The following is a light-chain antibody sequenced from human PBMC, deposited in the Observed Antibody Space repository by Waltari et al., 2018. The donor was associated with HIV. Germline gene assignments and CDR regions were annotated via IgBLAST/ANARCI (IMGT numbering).Light chain of an antibody. CDR2: GNN. V-gene: IGLV1-47*01. CDR3: AAWDHSLSGRV. J-gene: IGLJ3*02. Sequence: QAVLPQPPSASGTPGQMVTISCSGSSSNIGSNHVYWYQQLPGTAPKLPIYGNNQLPAGSHDRFSGSESGTSASVAISGLRSENEADYYYAAWDHSLSGRVFGGGTKLTVL. CDR1: SSNIGSNH.